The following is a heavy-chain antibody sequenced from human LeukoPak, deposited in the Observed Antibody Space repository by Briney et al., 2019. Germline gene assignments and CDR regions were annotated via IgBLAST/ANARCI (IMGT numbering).Heavy chain of an antibody. CDR2: IYYSGST. Sequence: SETLSLTCTVSGGSISSSSYYWGWIRQPPGKGLEWIGSIYYSGSTYYNPSLKSRVTISVDTSKNQFSLKLSSVTAADTAVYYCARGGGSYWGVFDYWGQGTLVTVSS. CDR1: GGSISSSSYY. CDR3: ARGGGSYWGVFDY. D-gene: IGHD1-26*01. V-gene: IGHV4-39*07. J-gene: IGHJ4*02.